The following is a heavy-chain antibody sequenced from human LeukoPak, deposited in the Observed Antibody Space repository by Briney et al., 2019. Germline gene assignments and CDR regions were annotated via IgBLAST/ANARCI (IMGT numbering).Heavy chain of an antibody. CDR1: GFTFSSYT. CDR3: ANSYRMDV. CDR2: ISSRSGTI. Sequence: GGSLRLSCAASGFTFSSYTMNWVRRTPGKGLEWLSYISSRSGTIFYADSVKGRFTISRDNAKSSLYLQMNSLRAEDTALYYCANSYRMDVWGQGTTVTVSS. V-gene: IGHV3-48*04. J-gene: IGHJ6*02.